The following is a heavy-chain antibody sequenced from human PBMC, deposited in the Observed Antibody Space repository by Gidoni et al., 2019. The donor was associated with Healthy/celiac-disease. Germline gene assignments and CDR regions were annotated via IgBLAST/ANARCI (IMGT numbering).Heavy chain of an antibody. J-gene: IGHJ3*02. D-gene: IGHD3-22*01. CDR3: ARDGPSYYDSSGQHDAFDI. Sequence: EVQLVESGVGLVQPGGSLRLSCAASGFTFSSYWMSWVRQAPGKGLEWVANIKQDGSEKYYVDSVKGRFTISRDNAKNSLYLQMNSLRAEDTAVYYCARDGPSYYDSSGQHDAFDIWGQGTMVTVSS. CDR1: GFTFSSYW. CDR2: IKQDGSEK. V-gene: IGHV3-7*03.